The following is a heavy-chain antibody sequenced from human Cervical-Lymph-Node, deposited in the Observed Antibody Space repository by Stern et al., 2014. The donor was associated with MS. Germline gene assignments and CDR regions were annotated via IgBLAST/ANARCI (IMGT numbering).Heavy chain of an antibody. Sequence: QVQLVQSGAEVKKPGDSVKVSCKVSTYTFTTYDLHWVRQAPGQSLEWMGWIPAATGGTNYSQKFQGRVAITRDTSANTAYMELSNLRSEDTAVYYCARGPGYVIDYWGQGTLVTVSS. CDR1: TYTFTTYD. D-gene: IGHD5-12*01. CDR2: IPAATGGT. J-gene: IGHJ4*02. V-gene: IGHV1-3*01. CDR3: ARGPGYVIDY.